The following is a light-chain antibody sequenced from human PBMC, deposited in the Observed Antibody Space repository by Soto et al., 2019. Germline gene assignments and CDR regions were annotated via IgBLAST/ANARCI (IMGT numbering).Light chain of an antibody. CDR3: QQYNDWPQVT. J-gene: IGKJ4*01. CDR2: GAS. CDR1: QSVNIN. V-gene: IGKV3-15*01. Sequence: EIVLTQSPATLSVSSGGRATLSCMASQSVNINLAWYQQKPGQAPRLLIYGASTRATGFPARFSGSGSGTEFTLTINSLKSEDSAVYYCQQYNDWPQVTFGGGTKVDIK.